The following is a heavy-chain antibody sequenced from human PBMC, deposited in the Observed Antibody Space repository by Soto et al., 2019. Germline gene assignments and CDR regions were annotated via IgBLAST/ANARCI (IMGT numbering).Heavy chain of an antibody. D-gene: IGHD3-22*01. CDR1: GLTFSNYA. CDR3: TTDHPPSSSGYPKEYYYYYYGMDV. Sequence: GGSLILSCAPSGLTFSNYAMISVRQAPGKEVEGVGLIKSKTDAWTTCDAAPVKGSFTISMDDSINTLYLQMNSLKTEDTAVYYCTTDHPPSSSGYPKEYYYYYYGMDVWGKGTTVTVSS. CDR2: IKSKTDAWTT. J-gene: IGHJ6*04. V-gene: IGHV3-15*06.